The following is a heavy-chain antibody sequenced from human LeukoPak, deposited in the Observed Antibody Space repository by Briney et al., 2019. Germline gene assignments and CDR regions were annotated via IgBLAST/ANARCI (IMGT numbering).Heavy chain of an antibody. J-gene: IGHJ6*02. CDR1: GDSISGYY. V-gene: IGHV4-59*08. D-gene: IGHD1-14*01. CDR2: IYSSGDT. CDR3: ARHSGIGYYYYGVDV. Sequence: SETLSLTCTVSGDSISGYYWSWIRQPPGKGLEWIGYIYSSGDTNYNPSLKSRVTISVDTSKNQFSLQLSSVTAADTAVYFCARHSGIGYYYYGVDVWGQGTTVTVSS.